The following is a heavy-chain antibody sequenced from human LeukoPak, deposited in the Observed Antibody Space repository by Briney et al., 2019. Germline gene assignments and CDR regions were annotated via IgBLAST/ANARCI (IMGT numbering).Heavy chain of an antibody. J-gene: IGHJ4*02. Sequence: ASVKVSCKASGYTFTRHYMHWVRQAPGQGLEWMGWINPNSGGTNYAQKFQGRVTMTRDTSISTAYMELSRLRSDDTAVYYCARVGCSYGRNYDYWGQGTLVTVSS. D-gene: IGHD5-18*01. CDR1: GYTFTRHY. CDR2: INPNSGGT. CDR3: ARVGCSYGRNYDY. V-gene: IGHV1-2*02.